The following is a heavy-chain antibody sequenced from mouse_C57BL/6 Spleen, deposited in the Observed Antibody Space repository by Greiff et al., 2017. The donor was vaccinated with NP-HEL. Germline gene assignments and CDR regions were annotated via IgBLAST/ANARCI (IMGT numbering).Heavy chain of an antibody. Sequence: EVKLVESGGGLVKPGGSLKLSCAASGFTFSSYAMSWVRQTPEKRLEWVATISDGGSYTYYPDNVKGRFTISRDNAKNNLYLQMSHLKSEDTAMYYCARDRGTTVPFDYWGQGTTLTVSS. CDR3: ARDRGTTVPFDY. D-gene: IGHD1-1*01. V-gene: IGHV5-4*01. CDR1: GFTFSSYA. J-gene: IGHJ2*01. CDR2: ISDGGSYT.